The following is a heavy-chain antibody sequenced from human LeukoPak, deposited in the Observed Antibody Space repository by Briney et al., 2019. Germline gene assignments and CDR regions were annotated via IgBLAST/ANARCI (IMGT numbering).Heavy chain of an antibody. CDR2: IYHSGST. D-gene: IGHD6-19*01. CDR3: ARDGEIAVAGTGDWFDP. Sequence: PSETLSLTCTVSGYSISSGYYWGWIRQPPGKGLEWIGSIYHSGSTYHNPSLKSRVTISVDTSKNQFSLKLSSVTAADTAVYYCARDGEIAVAGTGDWFDPWGQGTLVTVSS. V-gene: IGHV4-38-2*02. CDR1: GYSISSGYY. J-gene: IGHJ5*02.